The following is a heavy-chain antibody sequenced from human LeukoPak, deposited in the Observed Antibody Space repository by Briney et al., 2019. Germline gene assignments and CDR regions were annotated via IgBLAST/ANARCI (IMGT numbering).Heavy chain of an antibody. CDR2: NYFSGST. CDR1: GRSISSSSYY. J-gene: IGHJ3*02. V-gene: IGHV4-39*01. D-gene: IGHD1-1*01. CDR3: ARLDDYNWDDRGAFDI. Sequence: SDTVSPVHPVAGRSISSSSYYWAWLRQPPGGGLDWFGVNYFSGSTNYSPSLKSPDTITVDTSKNQFSLKKSSVTATDTAEYYCARLDDYNWDDRGAFDIWGQGTMVTVSS.